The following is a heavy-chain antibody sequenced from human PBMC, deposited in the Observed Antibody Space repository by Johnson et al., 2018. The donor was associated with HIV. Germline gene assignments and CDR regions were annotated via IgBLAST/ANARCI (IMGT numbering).Heavy chain of an antibody. J-gene: IGHJ3*02. Sequence: VQLVESGGGLVQPGRSMRLSCAASGFTFDDYAMHWVRQVPGKGLAWVSGISWNSDNIGSADSVKGRFPISSDSAKTSLYLQMNSLRAEDTAVYYCVRVKSYGNWGSRKGGRESRAAFDIWGQGTMFTVSS. V-gene: IGHV3-9*01. CDR2: ISWNSDNI. D-gene: IGHD7-27*01. CDR1: GFTFDDYA. CDR3: VRVKSYGNWGSRKGGRESRAAFDI.